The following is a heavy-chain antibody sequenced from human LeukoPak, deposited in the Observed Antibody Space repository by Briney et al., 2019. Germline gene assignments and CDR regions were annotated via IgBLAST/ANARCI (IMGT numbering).Heavy chain of an antibody. Sequence: GGSLRLSCAASGFTFSNYFMTWVRQAPGTGLEWVALIRQGGSDKYCVDSVKGRFTISRDNTKNSMFLQMNSLRVDDTAVYYCGRGAALNWNSGGIDYWGQGTLVTVSS. CDR2: IRQGGSDK. CDR1: GFTFSNYF. D-gene: IGHD1-1*01. J-gene: IGHJ4*02. CDR3: GRGAALNWNSGGIDY. V-gene: IGHV3-7*01.